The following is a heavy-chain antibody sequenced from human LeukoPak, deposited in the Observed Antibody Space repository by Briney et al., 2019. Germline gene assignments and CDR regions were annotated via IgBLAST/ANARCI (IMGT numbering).Heavy chain of an antibody. Sequence: PSETLSLTCGASGGSFNDYYWSWIRQPPGKGLEWIGEIIHSGATSSSPSLKSRVTISMDPSKNQFSLRLSSVTAADTAVYYCARGRFSVYYFDYWGQGSLVTVSS. CDR3: ARGRFSVYYFDY. CDR2: IIHSGAT. CDR1: GGSFNDYY. J-gene: IGHJ4*02. D-gene: IGHD3-3*02. V-gene: IGHV4-34*01.